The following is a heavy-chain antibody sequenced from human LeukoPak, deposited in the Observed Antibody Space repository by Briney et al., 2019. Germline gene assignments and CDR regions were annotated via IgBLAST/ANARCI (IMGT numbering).Heavy chain of an antibody. CDR2: ISAYNGNT. Sequence: ASVKVSCKASGYTFTSFGNSWVRQAPGQGLEWMGWISAYNGNTNYVQKFQGRVTMTTDTSTSTAYMELRSLRSDDTAMYYCTRDLGVDTTMIFFDYWGQGTLVTVSS. CDR3: TRDLGVDTTMIFFDY. V-gene: IGHV1-18*01. CDR1: GYTFTSFG. J-gene: IGHJ4*02. D-gene: IGHD5-18*01.